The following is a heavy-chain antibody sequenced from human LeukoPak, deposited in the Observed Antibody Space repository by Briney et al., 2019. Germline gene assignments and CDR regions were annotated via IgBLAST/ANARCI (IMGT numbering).Heavy chain of an antibody. CDR2: ISSSRNYI. CDR1: GFTFSSYS. D-gene: IGHD6-19*01. J-gene: IGHJ4*02. CDR3: ARRHLPVEGTGRDDY. Sequence: GGSLRLSCAASGFTFSSYSMNWVRQAPGKGLEWVSYISSSRNYIFCADSVKGRFTISRDNAKNSLYLQMNSLRAEDTAVYYCARRHLPVEGTGRDDYWGQGTLVTVSA. V-gene: IGHV3-21*01.